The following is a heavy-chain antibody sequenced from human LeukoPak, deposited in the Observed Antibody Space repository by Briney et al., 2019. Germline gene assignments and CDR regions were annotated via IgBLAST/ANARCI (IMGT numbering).Heavy chain of an antibody. CDR3: ARGAPGGDYFDY. CDR1: GFTFSSYG. V-gene: IGHV3-33*01. Sequence: PGGSLRLSCAASGFTFSSYGMHWVRQAPGKGLEWVAVIWYDGSNKYYADSVKGRFTISRDNSKNTLYLQMNSLRAEDTAVYYCARGAPGGDYFDYWGQGTLVTVSS. J-gene: IGHJ4*02. CDR2: IWYDGSNK. D-gene: IGHD3-10*01.